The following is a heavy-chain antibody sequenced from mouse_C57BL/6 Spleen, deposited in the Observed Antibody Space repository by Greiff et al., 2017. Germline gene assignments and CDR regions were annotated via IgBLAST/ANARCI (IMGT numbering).Heavy chain of an antibody. J-gene: IGHJ2*01. D-gene: IGHD1-1*01. CDR3: ARKALSTTVVPLGCDY. CDR2: IYPGGGYT. CDR1: GYTFTNYW. Sequence: QVQLQQSGAELVRPGTSVKMSCKASGYTFTNYWIGWAKQRPGHGLEWIGDIYPGGGYTNYNEKFKGKATLTADKSSSTAYMQFSSLTSEDSAIYYCARKALSTTVVPLGCDYWGQGTTLTVSS. V-gene: IGHV1-63*01.